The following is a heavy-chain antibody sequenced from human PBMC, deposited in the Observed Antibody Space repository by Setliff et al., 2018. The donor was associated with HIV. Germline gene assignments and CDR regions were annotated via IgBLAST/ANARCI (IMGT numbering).Heavy chain of an antibody. D-gene: IGHD4-4*01. CDR2: INHSGST. CDR1: GESVSGYY. V-gene: IGHV4-34*01. J-gene: IGHJ4*02. CDR3: AREHDYSNYRRLDS. Sequence: SETLSLTCAVYGESVSGYYWSWIRQPPGKGLEWIGEINHSGSTNYNPSLKSRVTISVDTSKSQFSLKLTSVTAADTAVYYCAREHDYSNYRRLDSWGQGILVTVSS.